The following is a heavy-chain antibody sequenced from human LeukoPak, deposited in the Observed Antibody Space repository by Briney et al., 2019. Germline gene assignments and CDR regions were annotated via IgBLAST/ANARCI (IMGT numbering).Heavy chain of an antibody. V-gene: IGHV3-48*02. CDR3: ARPWNYYYYYVMDV. J-gene: IGHJ6*02. Sequence: GGSLRLSCAASGFTFTNAWMHWVRQAPGKGLEWVSYISSSSSTIYYADAVKGRFTISRDNAKNSLYLQMNSLRDEDTAVYYCARPWNYYYYYVMDVWGQGTTVTVSS. CDR1: GFTFTNAW. CDR2: ISSSSSTI. D-gene: IGHD1-1*01.